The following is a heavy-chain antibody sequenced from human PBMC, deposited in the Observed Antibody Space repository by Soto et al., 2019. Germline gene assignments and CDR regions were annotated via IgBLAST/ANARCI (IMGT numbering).Heavy chain of an antibody. J-gene: IGHJ5*02. CDR2: IYYSGST. CDR3: ARYGSGSSVWFDP. Sequence: SSETLSLTCTVSGGSISSYYWSWIRQPPGKGLEWIGYIYYSGSTNYNPSLKSRVTISVDTSKNQFSLKLSSVTAAGTAVYYCARYGSGSSVWFDPWGQGTLVTVSS. V-gene: IGHV4-59*01. D-gene: IGHD3-10*01. CDR1: GGSISSYY.